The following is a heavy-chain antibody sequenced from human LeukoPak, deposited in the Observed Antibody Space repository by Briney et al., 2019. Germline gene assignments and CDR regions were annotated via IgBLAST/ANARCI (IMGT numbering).Heavy chain of an antibody. D-gene: IGHD2-8*01. Sequence: PSETLSLTCTVSGGSISSSSYYWGWIRQPPGKGLEWIGSIYYSGSTYYNPSLKSRVTISVDTSKNQFSLKLSSVTAADTAVYYCARHGTLLLSYSDYWGQGTLVTVSS. CDR1: GGSISSSSYY. J-gene: IGHJ4*02. CDR3: ARHGTLLLSYSDY. V-gene: IGHV4-39*01. CDR2: IYYSGST.